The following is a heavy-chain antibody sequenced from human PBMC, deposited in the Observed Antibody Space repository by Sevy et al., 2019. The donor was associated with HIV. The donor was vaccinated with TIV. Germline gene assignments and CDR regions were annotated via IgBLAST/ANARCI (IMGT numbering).Heavy chain of an antibody. Sequence: SETLSLTCTVSGGSISSYYWSWIRQPPGKGLEWIGYIYYSGSTNYNPSLRSRVTISVDTSKNQFSLKLSSVTAADTAVDYCARFDKGGISMVRGEITGFDPWGQGTLVTVSS. CDR1: GGSISSYY. CDR3: ARFDKGGISMVRGEITGFDP. D-gene: IGHD3-10*01. V-gene: IGHV4-59*01. J-gene: IGHJ5*02. CDR2: IYYSGST.